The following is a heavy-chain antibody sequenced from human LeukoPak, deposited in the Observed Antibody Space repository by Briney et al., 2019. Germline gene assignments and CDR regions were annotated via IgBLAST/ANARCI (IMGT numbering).Heavy chain of an antibody. CDR3: ARLKEGIDY. CDR1: GGSISSYY. CDR2: IDYSGST. V-gene: IGHV4-59*08. Sequence: PSETLSLTCTVSGGSISSYYWSWIRQPPGKGLEWIGYIDYSGSTNYNPSLESRVSISIDTSKNQFSLKLSSVTAADAAVYYCARLKEGIDYWGQGTLVTVSS. D-gene: IGHD3-10*01. J-gene: IGHJ4*02.